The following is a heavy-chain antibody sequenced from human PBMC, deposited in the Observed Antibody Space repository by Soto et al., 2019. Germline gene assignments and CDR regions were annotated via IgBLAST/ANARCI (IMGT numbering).Heavy chain of an antibody. CDR2: LVPAFGTT. CDR3: ARAGVGSTGGFYDVYGLDV. J-gene: IGHJ6*02. V-gene: IGHV1-69*06. CDR1: GGTFNSYS. D-gene: IGHD2-8*02. Sequence: QVQLVQSGAEVKKPGSSVKVSCKAFGGTFNSYSFIWVRQAPGQGLEWMGGLVPAFGTTIYAEKLQGRVTFMADKSESTAYMELSSLRIEDTAVYYCARAGVGSTGGFYDVYGLDVWGQGTTVTVSS.